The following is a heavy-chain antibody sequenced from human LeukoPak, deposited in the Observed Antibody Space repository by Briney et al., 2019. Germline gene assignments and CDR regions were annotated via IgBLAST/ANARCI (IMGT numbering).Heavy chain of an antibody. CDR2: IHYSGST. CDR1: GGSISSGDYY. Sequence: PSQTLSLTCTVSGGSISSGDYYWSWIRQPPGKGLEWIGYIHYSGSTYYNPSLKSRVTISVDTSKNQFSLKLSSVTAADTAVYYCARGHDYGDYGGGAFDIWGQGTMVTVSS. CDR3: ARGHDYGDYGGGAFDI. D-gene: IGHD4-17*01. J-gene: IGHJ3*02. V-gene: IGHV4-30-4*01.